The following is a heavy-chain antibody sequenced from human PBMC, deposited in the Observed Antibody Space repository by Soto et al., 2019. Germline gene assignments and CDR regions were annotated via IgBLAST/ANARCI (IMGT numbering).Heavy chain of an antibody. V-gene: IGHV3-23*01. CDR3: AKVGETITVFGVETRYYYHGMDA. Sequence: TGGSLRLSCAVSGFTFSNHAMSWVRQAPGKGLEKVSAISSSGDGIYNADSVKGRFTISRDNSKDTLYLQMNSLRAEDTAVYYCAKVGETITVFGVETRYYYHGMDAWGQGTTVTVSS. CDR2: ISSSGDGI. D-gene: IGHD3-3*01. J-gene: IGHJ6*02. CDR1: GFTFSNHA.